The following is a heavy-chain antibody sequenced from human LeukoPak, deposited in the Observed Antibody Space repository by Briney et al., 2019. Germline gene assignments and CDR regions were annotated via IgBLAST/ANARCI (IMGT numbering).Heavy chain of an antibody. D-gene: IGHD2-15*01. J-gene: IGHJ4*02. CDR3: ARIRRVGYCSGGSCCPAEYYFDY. Sequence: SETLSLTCTVSGGSISSYYWSWIRQPPGKGLEWIGYIYYSGSTNYNPSLKSRVTISVDTSKNQFSLKLSSVTAADTAVYYCARIRRVGYCSGGSCCPAEYYFDYWGQGTLVTVSS. CDR1: GGSISSYY. CDR2: IYYSGST. V-gene: IGHV4-59*01.